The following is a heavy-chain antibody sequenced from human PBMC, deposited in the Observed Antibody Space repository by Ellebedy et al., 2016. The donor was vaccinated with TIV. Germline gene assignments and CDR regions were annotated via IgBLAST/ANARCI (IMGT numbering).Heavy chain of an antibody. CDR3: ARESYTDYGFDI. V-gene: IGHV1-46*01. CDR2: INPSGGST. Sequence: AASVKVSCKASGYTFSSYYMHWVRQAPGQGLDWMGIINPSGGSTTYAQKFQGRVTMTRDTSTSTVYMELSSLRSEDTAVYYCARESYTDYGFDIWGQGTMVTVSS. CDR1: GYTFSSYY. J-gene: IGHJ3*02. D-gene: IGHD3-3*01.